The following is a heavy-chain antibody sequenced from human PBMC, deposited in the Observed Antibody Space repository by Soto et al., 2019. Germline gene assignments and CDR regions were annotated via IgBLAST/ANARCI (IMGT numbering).Heavy chain of an antibody. CDR3: ARGLRGVLDY. D-gene: IGHD5-12*01. J-gene: IGHJ4*02. CDR1: GFNFGNFG. Sequence: GGSLRLSCVASGFNFGNFGMHWVRQAPGKGLEWLTVISNDENIKQDSVRGRFAIARDNSKNTLYLHLTSLRAEDTAIYYCARGLRGVLDYWGQGTLVTVYS. V-gene: IGHV3-33*01. CDR2: ISNDENIK.